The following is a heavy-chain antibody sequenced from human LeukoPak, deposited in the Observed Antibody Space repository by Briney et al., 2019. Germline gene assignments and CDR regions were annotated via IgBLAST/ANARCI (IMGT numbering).Heavy chain of an antibody. D-gene: IGHD3-22*01. Sequence: GGSLRLSCAASGFTFSSYAMSWVRQAPGKGLEWVSVISGSGGSTYHADSVKGRFTISRDNAKKTVSLQMNSLRPEDTGVYYCARAPSEIGGYYPEYFRHWGQGTLVTVSS. CDR2: ISGSGGST. CDR3: ARAPSEIGGYYPEYFRH. CDR1: GFTFSSYA. J-gene: IGHJ1*01. V-gene: IGHV3-23*01.